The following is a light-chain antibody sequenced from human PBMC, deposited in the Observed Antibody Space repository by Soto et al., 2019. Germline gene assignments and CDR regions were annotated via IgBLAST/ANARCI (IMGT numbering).Light chain of an antibody. J-gene: IGKJ4*01. Sequence: DIEMTQSPSSVSTSVGDRVTITCRASQGVSTWLAWYQQKPGKAPNLLIYTASSLQSGVPSRFSGSGSGTDFTLTISSLQPEDFATYYCQQTTTFPPTFGGGTKVEI. CDR1: QGVSTW. CDR3: QQTTTFPPT. V-gene: IGKV1D-12*01. CDR2: TAS.